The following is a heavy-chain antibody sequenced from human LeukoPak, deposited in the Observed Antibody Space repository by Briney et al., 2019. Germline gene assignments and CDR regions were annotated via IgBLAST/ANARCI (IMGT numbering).Heavy chain of an antibody. CDR3: AKISTVTENFHH. V-gene: IGHV3-23*01. CDR1: GFAFGDYA. J-gene: IGHJ4*02. D-gene: IGHD4-17*01. Sequence: PGGSLRLSCAASGFAFGDYAMGSVRQAPGKGLEWVSSIDSSGSYTPSADSVKGRFTISRDNSENTVYLQMNSLRAEDTAVYSCAKISTVTENFHHWGQGTLVTVSS. CDR2: IDSSGSYT.